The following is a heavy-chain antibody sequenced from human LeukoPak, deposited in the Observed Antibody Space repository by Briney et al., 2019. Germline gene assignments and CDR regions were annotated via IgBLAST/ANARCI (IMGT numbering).Heavy chain of an antibody. CDR2: IIPIFGTA. CDR3: ARSPNQPYYYDSSGYP. D-gene: IGHD3-22*01. CDR1: GGTFSSYA. V-gene: IGHV1-69*13. Sequence: ASVKVSCKASGGTFSSYAISWVRQAPGQGLEWMGGIIPIFGTANYAQKFQGRVTITADESTSTAYMELSSLRSEDTAMYYCARSPNQPYYYDSSGYPWGQGTLVTVSS. J-gene: IGHJ5*02.